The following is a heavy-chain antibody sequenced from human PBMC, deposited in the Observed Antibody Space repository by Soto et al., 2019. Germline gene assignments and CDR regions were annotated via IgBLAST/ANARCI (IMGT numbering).Heavy chain of an antibody. D-gene: IGHD2-21*02. CDR1: GFTFSSYG. J-gene: IGHJ4*02. CDR2: ISYDGSNK. V-gene: IGHV3-30*03. CDR3: ASGGTYCGGDCLDY. Sequence: QVQLVESGGGVVQPGRSLRLSCAASGFTFSSYGMHWVRQAPGKGLEWVAVISYDGSNKYYADSVKGRFTISRDNSKNTLYLQMNSLRAEDTAVYYCASGGTYCGGDCLDYWGQGTLVTVSS.